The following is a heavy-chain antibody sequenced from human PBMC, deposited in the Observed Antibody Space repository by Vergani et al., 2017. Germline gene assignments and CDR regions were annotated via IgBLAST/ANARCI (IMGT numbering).Heavy chain of an antibody. Sequence: EVQLVESGGGLVQPGGSLRLSCAASGFTFSRHWMHWVRQAPGKGLVWISRVNPEGTNTPYADSVKGRFTISRDNAKNSLYLQMNSLRAEDTAMYYCARDWDTMVRAIDYWGQGTLVTVSS. CDR1: GFTFSRHW. V-gene: IGHV3-74*01. CDR2: VNPEGTNT. J-gene: IGHJ4*02. CDR3: ARDWDTMVRAIDY. D-gene: IGHD3-10*01.